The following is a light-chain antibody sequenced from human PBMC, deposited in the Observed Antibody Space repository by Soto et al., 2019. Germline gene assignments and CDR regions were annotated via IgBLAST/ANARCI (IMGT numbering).Light chain of an antibody. Sequence: EIVMTQSPATLSVSPGERVTLSCRASQSVSDNLAWYQQKPGQAPWLLIYGASTRATGIPARFGGSGSGTEFTLTISSLQSEDFAVYYCQQYNNWPLTVGGGTKVEIK. CDR3: QQYNNWPLT. CDR1: QSVSDN. V-gene: IGKV3-15*01. J-gene: IGKJ4*01. CDR2: GAS.